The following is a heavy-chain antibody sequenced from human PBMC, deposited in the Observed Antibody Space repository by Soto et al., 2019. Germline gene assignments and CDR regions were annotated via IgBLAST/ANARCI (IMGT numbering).Heavy chain of an antibody. Sequence: VQLVQSGAEVKKPGESLRLSCAASGFTFSNSWMSWVRQAPGKGLEWVANIKEDGSEKDYVDPVKGRFTITRDNAKNSLYLQMNNLRAEDTAVYFCTRKRFGMDVWGQGTTVTVSS. V-gene: IGHV3-7*03. CDR1: GFTFSNSW. CDR3: TRKRFGMDV. CDR2: IKEDGSEK. J-gene: IGHJ6*02.